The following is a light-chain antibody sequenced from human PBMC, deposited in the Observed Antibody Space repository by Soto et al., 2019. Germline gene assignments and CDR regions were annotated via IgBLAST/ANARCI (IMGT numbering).Light chain of an antibody. CDR3: AAWDDSVSGYV. V-gene: IGLV1-44*01. J-gene: IGLJ1*01. CDR2: SYN. Sequence: QSVLTQPPSASGTPGQRVTISCSGSSSNIGSNTVNLYQQLPGTAPKLLIYSYNQRPSGVPDRFSDSKSGTSASLAISGLQSEDEADYYCAAWDDSVSGYVFGTGTKLTVL. CDR1: SSNIGSNT.